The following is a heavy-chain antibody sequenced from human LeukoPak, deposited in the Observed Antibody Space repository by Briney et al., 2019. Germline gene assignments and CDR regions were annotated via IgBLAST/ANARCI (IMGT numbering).Heavy chain of an antibody. J-gene: IGHJ4*02. V-gene: IGHV4-4*07. CDR3: ARDGSANYDILTGYSDY. Sequence: TSETLSLTCTVSGGSISSYYWSWIRQPAGKGLEWIGRIYTSGSTNYNPSLKSRVTMSVDTSKNQFSLKLSSVTAADTAVYYCARDGSANYDILTGYSDYWGQGTLVTVSS. CDR1: GGSISSYY. D-gene: IGHD3-9*01. CDR2: IYTSGST.